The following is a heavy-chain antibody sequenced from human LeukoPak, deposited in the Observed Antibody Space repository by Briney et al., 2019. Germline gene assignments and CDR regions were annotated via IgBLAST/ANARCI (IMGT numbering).Heavy chain of an antibody. CDR3: ARDIGELPFDY. V-gene: IGHV3-21*01. Sequence: RGGSLRLSCAASGCTFSSYSMNWVRQAPGKGVEGFSSISSSSSYIYYADSVKGRFTISRDNAKNSLYLQMNSLRAEDTAVYYCARDIGELPFDYWGQGTLVTVSS. CDR1: GCTFSSYS. D-gene: IGHD1-26*01. CDR2: ISSSSSYI. J-gene: IGHJ4*02.